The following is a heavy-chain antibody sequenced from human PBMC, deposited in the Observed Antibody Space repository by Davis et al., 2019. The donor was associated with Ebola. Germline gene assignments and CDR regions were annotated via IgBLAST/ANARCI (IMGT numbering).Heavy chain of an antibody. J-gene: IGHJ4*02. V-gene: IGHV3-23*01. Sequence: PGGSLRLSCAASGFTFSSYDMNWVRQAPGKGLEWVSTISDSGGSTYYADSVKGRFTISRDNSKNTLYLQMNSLRAEDTAVYSCAKVKGRTAAANVWYFDYWGQGTLVTVSS. CDR2: ISDSGGST. D-gene: IGHD6-13*01. CDR3: AKVKGRTAAANVWYFDY. CDR1: GFTFSSYD.